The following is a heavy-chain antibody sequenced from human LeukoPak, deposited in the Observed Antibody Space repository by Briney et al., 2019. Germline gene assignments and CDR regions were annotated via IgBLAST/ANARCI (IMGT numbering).Heavy chain of an antibody. J-gene: IGHJ6*04. CDR1: GFTVSSNY. CDR2: IYSGGST. Sequence: AGGSLRLSCAASGFTVSSNYMSWVRQAPGKGLEWGSVIYSGGSTYYADSVKGRFTISRDNSKNTLYLQMNSLRAEDTAVYYCARDSLDVVRGVIPRAYYYYGMDVWGKGTTVTVSS. CDR3: ARDSLDVVRGVIPRAYYYYGMDV. D-gene: IGHD3-10*01. V-gene: IGHV3-53*01.